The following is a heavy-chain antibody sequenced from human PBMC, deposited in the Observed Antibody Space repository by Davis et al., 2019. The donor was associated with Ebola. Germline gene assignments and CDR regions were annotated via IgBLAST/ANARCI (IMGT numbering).Heavy chain of an antibody. Sequence: ASVKVSCKASGYTFTSYAMHWVRQAPGQRLEWMGWINAGNGNTKYSQKFQGRVTITRDTSASTAYMELSSLRSEDTAVYYCARHQTGRGISFGAGGDYFDYWGQGTLVTVSS. CDR2: INAGNGNT. V-gene: IGHV1-3*01. CDR1: GYTFTSYA. D-gene: IGHD3-16*01. J-gene: IGHJ4*02. CDR3: ARHQTGRGISFGAGGDYFDY.